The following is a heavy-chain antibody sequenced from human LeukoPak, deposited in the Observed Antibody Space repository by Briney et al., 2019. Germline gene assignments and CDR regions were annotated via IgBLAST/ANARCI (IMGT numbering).Heavy chain of an antibody. CDR1: GGTFSSYA. CDR2: IIPIFGTA. Sequence: SVKVSCKASGGTFSSYAISWVRQAPGQGLEWMGGIIPIFGTANYAQKFQGRVTITADESTSTAYMELSSPRSEDTAVYYCARESRPAYYYYGMDVWGQGTTVTVSS. CDR3: ARESRPAYYYYGMDV. V-gene: IGHV1-69*13. D-gene: IGHD2-2*01. J-gene: IGHJ6*02.